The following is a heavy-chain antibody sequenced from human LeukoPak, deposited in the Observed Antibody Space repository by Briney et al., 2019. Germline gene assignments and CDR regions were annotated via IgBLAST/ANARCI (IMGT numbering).Heavy chain of an antibody. Sequence: PSETLSLTCAVYGGSFSGYYWSWIRQPPGKGLEWIGEINHSGSTNYNPSLKSRVTISVDTSKNQFSLKLSSVTAADTAVYYCAKHLIADYWGQGTLVTVSS. CDR2: INHSGST. V-gene: IGHV4-34*01. D-gene: IGHD2-8*01. CDR1: GGSFSGYY. J-gene: IGHJ4*02. CDR3: AKHLIADY.